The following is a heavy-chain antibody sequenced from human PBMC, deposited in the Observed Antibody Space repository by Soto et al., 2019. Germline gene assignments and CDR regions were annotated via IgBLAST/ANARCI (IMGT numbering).Heavy chain of an antibody. CDR3: ARGGGGIAAAGSPHKYYYYYGMDV. V-gene: IGHV4-34*01. CDR1: GGSFSGYY. CDR2: INHSGST. J-gene: IGHJ6*02. Sequence: SETQSLTCAVYGGSFSGYYWSWIRQPPGKGLEWIGEINHSGSTNYNPSLKSRVTISVDTSKNQFSLKLSSVTAADTAVYYCARGGGGIAAAGSPHKYYYYYGMDVWGQGTTVTVSS. D-gene: IGHD6-13*01.